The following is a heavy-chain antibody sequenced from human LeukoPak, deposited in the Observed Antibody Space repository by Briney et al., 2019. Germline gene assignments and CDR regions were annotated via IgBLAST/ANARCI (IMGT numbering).Heavy chain of an antibody. CDR3: ARGGAVGDYGYSDF. CDR2: INPNSGGA. Sequence: ASVKDSCKASGYTFTGYYIHWVRQAPGQGLAWMGWINPNSGGANYAQKFQGRVTMSSDTTISTAYMELSSLRSDDTAVYYCARGGAVGDYGYSDFWGRGTLVTVSS. D-gene: IGHD4-17*01. V-gene: IGHV1-2*02. CDR1: GYTFTGYY. J-gene: IGHJ2*01.